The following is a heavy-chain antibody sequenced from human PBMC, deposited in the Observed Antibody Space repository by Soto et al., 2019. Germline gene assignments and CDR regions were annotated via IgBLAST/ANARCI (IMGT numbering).Heavy chain of an antibody. J-gene: IGHJ4*02. Sequence: PGGSLRLSCAASGFTFSTYAMSWVRQAPGKGLEWVSTIRSSGANTYYADSVKGQFTISRDNSKNTLYLQMTSLQVEDTAVYYYAKMSSMTSNVDYWGQGTLVTVS. V-gene: IGHV3-23*01. CDR3: AKMSSMTSNVDY. CDR2: IRSSGANT. D-gene: IGHD2-8*01. CDR1: GFTFSTYA.